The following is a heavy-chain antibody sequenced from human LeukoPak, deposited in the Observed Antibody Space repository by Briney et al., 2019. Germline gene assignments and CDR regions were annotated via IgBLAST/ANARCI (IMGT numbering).Heavy chain of an antibody. J-gene: IGHJ4*02. CDR3: ARRCSSSSCPFEY. D-gene: IGHD2-2*01. V-gene: IGHV5-10-1*01. Sequence: GESLKISCKGSGYNFTKQWIGWVRQMPGKGLEWMGRIDPSDSYTNYSPSFQGHVTISADKSISTAYLQWSSLKASDTAMYYCARRCSSSSCPFEYWGQGTLVTVSS. CDR2: IDPSDSYT. CDR1: GYNFTKQW.